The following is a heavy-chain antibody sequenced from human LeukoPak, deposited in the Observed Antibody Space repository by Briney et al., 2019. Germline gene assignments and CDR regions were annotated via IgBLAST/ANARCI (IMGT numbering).Heavy chain of an antibody. J-gene: IGHJ3*02. D-gene: IGHD3-22*01. CDR3: ARDYYDSSGYDAFDI. CDR2: IYHSGST. CDR1: GGSISSGGYY. Sequence: KSSETLSLTCTVSGGSISSGGYYWSWIRQPPGKGLEWIGYIYHSGSTYYNPSLKSRVTISVDTSKNQFSLKLSSVTAADTAVYYCARDYYDSSGYDAFDIWGQGTMVTVSS. V-gene: IGHV4-30-2*02.